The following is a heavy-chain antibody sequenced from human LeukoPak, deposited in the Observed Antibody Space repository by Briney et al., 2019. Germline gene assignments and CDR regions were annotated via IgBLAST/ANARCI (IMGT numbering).Heavy chain of an antibody. V-gene: IGHV1-3*01. Sequence: ASVKVSCKASGYTFTSYAMHWVRQAPGQRLEWMGWINAGNGNTKYSQKFQGRVTITRDTSASTAYMELSSLRSEDTAVYSCARDAEAVWFGALTPGPFDYWGKGTLVTVSS. D-gene: IGHD3-10*01. CDR2: INAGNGNT. CDR3: ARDAEAVWFGALTPGPFDY. J-gene: IGHJ4*02. CDR1: GYTFTSYA.